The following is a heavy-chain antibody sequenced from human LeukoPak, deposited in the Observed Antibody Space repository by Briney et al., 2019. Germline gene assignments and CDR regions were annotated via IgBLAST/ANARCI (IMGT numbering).Heavy chain of an antibody. Sequence: ASVKVSCKASGYTLTGYYMHWVRQAPGQGLEWMGWINPNSGGTNYAQKFQGRVTMTRDTSISTAYMELSRLRSDDTAVYYCARSTYSSSWYEDWGQGTLVTVSS. V-gene: IGHV1-2*02. CDR2: INPNSGGT. D-gene: IGHD6-13*01. CDR3: ARSTYSSSWYED. J-gene: IGHJ4*02. CDR1: GYTLTGYY.